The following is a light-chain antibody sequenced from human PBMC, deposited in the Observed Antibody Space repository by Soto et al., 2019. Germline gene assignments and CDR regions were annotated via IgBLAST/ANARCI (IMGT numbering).Light chain of an antibody. V-gene: IGKV4-1*01. CDR3: QQYYSTPPT. CDR1: RSVLYRSNNKNY. CDR2: WAS. Sequence: DIVMTQSPDSLAVSLGERATINCKSSRSVLYRSNNKNYLGWYQQKAGQPPKLLIYWASTRESGVPDRFSGSGSGTDFTLTISSLQAEDVAVYYCQQYYSTPPTFGQGTKLEIK. J-gene: IGKJ2*01.